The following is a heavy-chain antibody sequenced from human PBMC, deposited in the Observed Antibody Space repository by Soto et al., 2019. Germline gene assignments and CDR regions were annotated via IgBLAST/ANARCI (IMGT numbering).Heavy chain of an antibody. CDR1: GFTFSSYA. Sequence: GSLRLSCAASGFTFSSYAMHWVRQAPGKGLEWVAVISYDGSNKYYADSVKGRFTISRDNSKNTLYLQMNSLRAEDTAVYYCARTYSNPYYYYGMDVWGQGTTVTVSS. D-gene: IGHD4-4*01. J-gene: IGHJ6*02. CDR3: ARTYSNPYYYYGMDV. V-gene: IGHV3-30-3*01. CDR2: ISYDGSNK.